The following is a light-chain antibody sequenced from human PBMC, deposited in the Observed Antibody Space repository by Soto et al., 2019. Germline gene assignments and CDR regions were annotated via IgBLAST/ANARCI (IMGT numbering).Light chain of an antibody. Sequence: QAVVTQEPSLTVSPGGTVTLTCASSTGAVTSGYYPNWFQQKPGQAPRALIYNTSNKHSWTPARFSGSLLGGKAALTLSGVHPEDEAEYYCLLYYGGAQVFGGGTKVTVL. CDR3: LLYYGGAQV. CDR2: NTS. V-gene: IGLV7-43*01. J-gene: IGLJ2*01. CDR1: TGAVTSGYY.